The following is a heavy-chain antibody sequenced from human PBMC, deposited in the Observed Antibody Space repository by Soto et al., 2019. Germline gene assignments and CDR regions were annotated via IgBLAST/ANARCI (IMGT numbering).Heavy chain of an antibody. J-gene: IGHJ5*02. V-gene: IGHV1-2*02. CDR1: GYTFTDYL. Sequence: QVQLVQSGAEVKKPGASVKVSCKASGYTFTDYLIHWGRQAPGQGLEWMGWINPNSRGTNYAQKFQGRVTMTRDTSNSTAYMELRGLTSDDTAVYYCARVTLKAGNWFDPWGQGTLVTVSS. CDR3: ARVTLKAGNWFDP. CDR2: INPNSRGT.